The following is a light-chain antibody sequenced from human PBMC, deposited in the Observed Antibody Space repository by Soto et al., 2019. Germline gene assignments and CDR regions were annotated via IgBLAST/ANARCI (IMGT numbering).Light chain of an antibody. CDR1: QSVSSN. CDR2: GAS. V-gene: IGKV3-15*01. Sequence: IVMTQSPVTLSVSPGERATLSCRASQSVSSNLAWYQQKPGQAPSLLTYGASTRATDIPPSFTGSGSGTEFTLTISSLQSEDIAVYYCQQYNKWPQTFGQGTKVDIK. J-gene: IGKJ1*01. CDR3: QQYNKWPQT.